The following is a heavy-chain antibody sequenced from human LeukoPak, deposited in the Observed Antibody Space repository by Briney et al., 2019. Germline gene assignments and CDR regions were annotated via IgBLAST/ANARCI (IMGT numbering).Heavy chain of an antibody. CDR2: ISSGSTYI. D-gene: IGHD1-1*01. CDR3: ANDGTGVHVWTPEAFDL. Sequence: GGSLRLSCAASGFTFSSYSMNWVRQAPGKGLEWVSSISSGSTYIYYADSVKGRFTISRDNAKNSLYLQMNSLRAEDTAMYYCANDGTGVHVWTPEAFDLWGPGTMVIVSS. CDR1: GFTFSSYS. J-gene: IGHJ3*01. V-gene: IGHV3-21*04.